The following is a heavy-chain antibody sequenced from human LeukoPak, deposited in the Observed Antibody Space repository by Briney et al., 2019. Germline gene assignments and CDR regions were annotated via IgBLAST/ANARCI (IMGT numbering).Heavy chain of an antibody. Sequence: AVKVCCQASGGTFSSYTISWVRQAPGQGLEWMGRIIPLLGIANYAQKWQGRVTITADKSTSTADMELSSLRCEDTAVYYCAGGESTVVTGGGDIWGEGTMVTVSS. J-gene: IGHJ3*02. V-gene: IGHV1-69*02. CDR2: IIPLLGIA. D-gene: IGHD4-23*01. CDR3: AGGESTVVTGGGDI. CDR1: GGTFSSYT.